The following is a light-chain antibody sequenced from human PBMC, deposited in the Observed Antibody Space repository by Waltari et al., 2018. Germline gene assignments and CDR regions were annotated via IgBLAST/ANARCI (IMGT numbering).Light chain of an antibody. Sequence: DIQMTQSPSSLSASVGDRVTITCRASQAIRNSLAWYQQKPGKAPKLLLYAASRLESGVPSRFSGSGSGTDYTLTISSLQPEDFATYYCQQYYSTPPITFGGGTKVEIK. CDR3: QQYYSTPPIT. V-gene: IGKV1-NL1*01. J-gene: IGKJ4*01. CDR1: QAIRNS. CDR2: AAS.